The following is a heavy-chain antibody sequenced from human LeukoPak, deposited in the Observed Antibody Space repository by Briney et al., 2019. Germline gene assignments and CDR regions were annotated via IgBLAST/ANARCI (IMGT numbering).Heavy chain of an antibody. V-gene: IGHV3-64*01. CDR2: ITSNGGST. J-gene: IGHJ4*02. D-gene: IGHD3-9*01. CDR1: GFIFNSYA. Sequence: GGSLRLSCAASGFIFNSYAMHWVRQAPGRGLEYVSAITSNGGSTFYANSVKGRFTISRDNSKNTLYLQMGSLRAEDMAVYYCTRLGVGFDWLRDYWGQGTLVTVSS. CDR3: TRLGVGFDWLRDY.